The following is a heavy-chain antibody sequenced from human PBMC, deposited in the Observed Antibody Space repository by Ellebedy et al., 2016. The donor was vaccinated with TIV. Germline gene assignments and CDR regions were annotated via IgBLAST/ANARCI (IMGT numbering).Heavy chain of an antibody. CDR1: GYTFTSYY. D-gene: IGHD3-3*01. V-gene: IGHV1-46*01. CDR2: INPSGGST. J-gene: IGHJ5*02. Sequence: AASVKVSCKASGYTFTSYYMHWVRQAPGHGLEWLGIINPSGGSTTYPQKFQGRVTVTRDTSTSTVYLELRSLTYEDSAVYCCARAGPDLWSGYYSSWLDPWGQGTLVTVSS. CDR3: ARAGPDLWSGYYSSWLDP.